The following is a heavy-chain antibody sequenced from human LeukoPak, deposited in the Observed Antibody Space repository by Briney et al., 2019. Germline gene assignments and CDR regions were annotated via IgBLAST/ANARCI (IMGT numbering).Heavy chain of an antibody. CDR3: AKDLTRGYSGYGLVL. V-gene: IGHV3-30*18. D-gene: IGHD5-12*01. CDR1: GFTFSSYG. Sequence: GGSLRLSCAASGFTFSSYGMHWVRQAPGKGLGWVAVISYDGSNKYYADSVKGRFTISRDNSKNTLYLQMNSLRAEDTAVYYCAKDLTRGYSGYGLVLWGQGTLVTVSS. CDR2: ISYDGSNK. J-gene: IGHJ4*02.